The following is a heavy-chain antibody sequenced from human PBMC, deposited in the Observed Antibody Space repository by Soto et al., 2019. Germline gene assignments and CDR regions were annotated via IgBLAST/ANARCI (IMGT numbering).Heavy chain of an antibody. CDR3: ERDTHRLQLGGNYYYALDV. D-gene: IGHD5-12*01. CDR1: GDTCSSFA. Sequence: QVQLVQSGAEVKKPGSSVKVSCKAPGDTCSSFAISWVRQAPGQGLEWMGGISPSFRTPDYAQKFQGRVTITADESTTTAYMELSRLRYADTDFYYCERDTHRLQLGGNYYYALDVWGQGTTVIVSS. V-gene: IGHV1-69*12. J-gene: IGHJ6*02. CDR2: ISPSFRTP.